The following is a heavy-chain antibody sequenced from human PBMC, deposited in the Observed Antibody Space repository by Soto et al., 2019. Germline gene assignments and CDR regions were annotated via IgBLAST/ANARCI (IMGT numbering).Heavy chain of an antibody. CDR1: GGSISSGDYY. V-gene: IGHV4-30-4*01. D-gene: IGHD3-22*01. J-gene: IGHJ4*02. CDR2: IYYSGST. Sequence: KTSETLSLTCTVSGGSISSGDYYWSWIRQPPGKGLEWIGYIYYSGSTYYNPSLKSRVTIPVDTSKNQFSLKLSSVTAADTAVYYCARAEGLYYYDSSGYLDYWGQGTPVTVSS. CDR3: ARAEGLYYYDSSGYLDY.